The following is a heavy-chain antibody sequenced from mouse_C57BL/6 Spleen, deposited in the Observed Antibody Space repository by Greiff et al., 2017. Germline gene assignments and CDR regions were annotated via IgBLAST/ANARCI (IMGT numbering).Heavy chain of an antibody. CDR1: GFTFSSYA. Sequence: EVKLVESGEGLVKPGGSLKLSCAASGFTFSSYAMSWVRQTPEKRLEWVAYISSGGDYIYYADTVKGRFTISRDNARNTLYLQMSSLKSEDTAMYYCTRASYDYDDAMDYWGQGTSVTVSS. V-gene: IGHV5-9-1*02. CDR3: TRASYDYDDAMDY. D-gene: IGHD2-4*01. CDR2: ISSGGDYI. J-gene: IGHJ4*01.